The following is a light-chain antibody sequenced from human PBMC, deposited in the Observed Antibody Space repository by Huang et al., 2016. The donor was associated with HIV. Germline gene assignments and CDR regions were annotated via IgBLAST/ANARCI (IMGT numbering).Light chain of an antibody. CDR1: QSVRSY. V-gene: IGKV3-11*01. CDR3: QQRSAWPLT. CDR2: DDS. J-gene: IGKJ4*02. Sequence: DIVLTQSPATLSLYPGERATISCRASQSVRSYLAWYQQKPGQAPRLLIDDDSNRATGIPSRFIGSGSGTDFTLTISNLQSEDFAVYYCQQRSAWPLTFGGGTKVEI.